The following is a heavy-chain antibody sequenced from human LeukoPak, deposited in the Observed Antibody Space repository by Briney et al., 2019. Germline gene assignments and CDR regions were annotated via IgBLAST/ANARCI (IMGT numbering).Heavy chain of an antibody. D-gene: IGHD3-22*01. Sequence: GGSLRLSCVGSGFTFSRYWLNWVRQAPGKGLEWVSSISSSSSYMYYADSVKGRFTISRDNAKNSLYLQMNSLRAEDTAVYYCARGGFEDYYDSSGYYYSPYYFDYWGQGTLVTVSS. V-gene: IGHV3-21*01. CDR1: GFTFSRYW. J-gene: IGHJ4*02. CDR2: ISSSSSYM. CDR3: ARGGFEDYYDSSGYYYSPYYFDY.